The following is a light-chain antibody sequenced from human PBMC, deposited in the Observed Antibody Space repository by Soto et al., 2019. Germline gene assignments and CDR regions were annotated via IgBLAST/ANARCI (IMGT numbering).Light chain of an antibody. J-gene: IGKJ1*01. Sequence: DIEMTQSPSTLSASVGDRVTITCRASQTISSWLSWYQQKPGKAPQLLIYAASNLQSGVPSRFSGSGSGTEFTLTISSLQPDDFATYYCQHYSGFSRTFGQGTKV. V-gene: IGKV1-5*01. CDR2: AAS. CDR3: QHYSGFSRT. CDR1: QTISSW.